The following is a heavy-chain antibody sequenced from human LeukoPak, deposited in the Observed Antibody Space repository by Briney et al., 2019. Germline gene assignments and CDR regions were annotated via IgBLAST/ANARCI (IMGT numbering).Heavy chain of an antibody. CDR2: MNPNSGNT. V-gene: IGHV1-8*01. D-gene: IGHD3-16*02. CDR3: ARGPYRRLDY. J-gene: IGHJ4*02. CDR1: GYTFSSYD. Sequence: ASVKVSCKASGYTFSSYDINWVRQAAGQGLEWMGWMNPNSGNTGYAQKLQGRVTMTRNTSITTAYMELSSLRFEDTAVYYCARGPYRRLDYSGQGTLVTVSS.